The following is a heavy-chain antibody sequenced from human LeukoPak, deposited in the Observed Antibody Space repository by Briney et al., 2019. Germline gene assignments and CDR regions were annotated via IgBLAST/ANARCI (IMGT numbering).Heavy chain of an antibody. V-gene: IGHV3-43D*03. J-gene: IGHJ6*03. Sequence: GGSLRLSCAASGFTFDDYAMHWVRQAPGKGLEWVSLISWDGGSTHYADSVKGRFTISRDNSKNSLYLQMNSLRAEDTALYYCAKGDTAMVSLYYYMDVWGKGTTVTVSS. CDR3: AKGDTAMVSLYYYMDV. D-gene: IGHD5-18*01. CDR1: GFTFDDYA. CDR2: ISWDGGST.